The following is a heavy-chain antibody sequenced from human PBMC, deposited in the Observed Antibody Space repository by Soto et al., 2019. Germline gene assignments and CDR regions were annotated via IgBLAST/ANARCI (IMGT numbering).Heavy chain of an antibody. CDR2: ISGSDDST. CDR1: GFTFSSYA. Sequence: EVQLLESGGGLVQPGESLRLSCAASGFTFSSYAMSWVRQAPGKGLEWVSVISGSDDSTYYADSVKGRFTISRDNSKNTRYLQMNSLRAEDPAVYYCAKRSRSSTFDYWGQGTLVTVSS. V-gene: IGHV3-23*01. CDR3: AKRSRSSTFDY. J-gene: IGHJ4*02. D-gene: IGHD6-6*01.